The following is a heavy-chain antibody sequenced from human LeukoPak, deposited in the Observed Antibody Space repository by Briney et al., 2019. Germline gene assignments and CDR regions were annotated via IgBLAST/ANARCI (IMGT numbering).Heavy chain of an antibody. Sequence: ASVKVSCKASGYTFTGYYMHWVRQAPGQGLEWMGWINPNSGGTNYAQNFQGGVTMTRDTSISTAYMELSSLRSDDTAVYYCARDRDRAAADTWFDPWGQGTLVTVSS. D-gene: IGHD6-13*01. CDR3: ARDRDRAAADTWFDP. CDR1: GYTFTGYY. V-gene: IGHV1-2*02. J-gene: IGHJ5*02. CDR2: INPNSGGT.